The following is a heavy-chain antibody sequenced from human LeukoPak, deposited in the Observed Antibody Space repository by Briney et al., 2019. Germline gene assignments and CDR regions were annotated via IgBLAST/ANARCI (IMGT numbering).Heavy chain of an antibody. D-gene: IGHD3-3*01. Sequence: GGSLRLSCAASGFTFSNYWMHWICQVPGKGLVWVSHIKYDGSATNYADSVKGRFTISRDNAKNTLYLQMNSLRAEDTAVYFCVSGSLQSGYNFDYWGQGALVTVSS. CDR2: IKYDGSAT. CDR1: GFTFSNYW. J-gene: IGHJ4*02. CDR3: VSGSLQSGYNFDY. V-gene: IGHV3-74*01.